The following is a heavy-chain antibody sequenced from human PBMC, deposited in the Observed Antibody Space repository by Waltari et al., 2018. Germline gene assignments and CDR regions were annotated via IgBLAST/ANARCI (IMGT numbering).Heavy chain of an antibody. D-gene: IGHD3-9*01. V-gene: IGHV3-74*01. Sequence: EVQLEESGGGLVQPGGSLRLSCAASGFTFSSYWMHWVRQAPGKGLVWVSRITSDGSTISYADSVKCLFTISRDNAKNTLYLQMNSLSAEYTAVYYCASAYYDILDWGQGTLVTVSS. CDR3: ASAYYDILD. CDR2: ITSDGSTI. J-gene: IGHJ4*02. CDR1: GFTFSSYW.